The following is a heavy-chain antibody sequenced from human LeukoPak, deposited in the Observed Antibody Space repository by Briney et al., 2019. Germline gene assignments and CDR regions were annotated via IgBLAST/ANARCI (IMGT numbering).Heavy chain of an antibody. CDR1: GDSVSSNSDA. V-gene: IGHV6-1*01. CDR2: TKYRSKWDN. J-gene: IGHJ6*02. Sequence: SQTLSLTCTISGDSVSSNSDAWNWIRQSPSRGLEWLGRTKYRSKWDNDYALSVKSRVTINADISKNQFSLQLRSVTPEDTAVYYCARDPDSTSSYASSGNRHYCYYGMDVWGQGTTVTISS. D-gene: IGHD3-22*01. CDR3: ARDPDSTSSYASSGNRHYCYYGMDV.